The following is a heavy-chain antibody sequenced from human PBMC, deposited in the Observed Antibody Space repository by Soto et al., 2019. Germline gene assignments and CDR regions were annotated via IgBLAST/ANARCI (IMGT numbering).Heavy chain of an antibody. V-gene: IGHV4-30-4*01. D-gene: IGHD3-16*01. CDR3: ARDLGGQHDY. Sequence: SETLSLTCTVSGGSISSGDYYWSWIRQPPGKGLEWIGYIYYSGSTYYNPSLKSRVTISVETSKNQFSLKLSSVTAADTAVYYCARDLGGQHDYWGQGTLVTVSS. CDR2: IYYSGST. J-gene: IGHJ4*02. CDR1: GGSISSGDYY.